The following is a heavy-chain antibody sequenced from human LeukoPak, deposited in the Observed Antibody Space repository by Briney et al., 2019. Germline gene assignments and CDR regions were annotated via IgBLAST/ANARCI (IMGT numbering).Heavy chain of an antibody. CDR3: ARAEYSSSWTHPYYFDY. J-gene: IGHJ4*02. Sequence: SETLSLTCTVSGGSISSYYWSWIRQPPGKGLEWIGYIYYSGSTNYNPSLKSRVTISVGTSKNQFSLKLSSVTAADTAVYYCARAEYSSSWTHPYYFDYWGQGTLVTVSS. D-gene: IGHD6-13*01. CDR2: IYYSGST. V-gene: IGHV4-59*01. CDR1: GGSISSYY.